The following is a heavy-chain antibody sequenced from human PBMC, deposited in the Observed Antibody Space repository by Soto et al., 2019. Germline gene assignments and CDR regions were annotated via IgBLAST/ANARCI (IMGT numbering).Heavy chain of an antibody. CDR2: IYYSGST. V-gene: IGHV4-30-4*01. CDR1: GGSISSGDYY. CDR3: ATSDITMIVVVPY. Sequence: SETLSLTCTVSGGSISSGDYYWSWIRQPPGKGLEWIGYIYYSGSTYYNPCLKSRVTISVDTSKNQFSLKLSSVTAADTAVYYCATSDITMIVVVPYWGQGTLVTVSS. J-gene: IGHJ4*02. D-gene: IGHD3-22*01.